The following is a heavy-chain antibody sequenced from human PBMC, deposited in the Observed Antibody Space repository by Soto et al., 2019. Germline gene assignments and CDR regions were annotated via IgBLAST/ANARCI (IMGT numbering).Heavy chain of an antibody. CDR1: GSSITSGHW. CDR3: AREGAYFDSWSGYFGPGYFDK. J-gene: IGHJ4*02. Sequence: QVQLQESGPGLVQPSETLSLTCAVSGSSITSGHWWSWVRQTPGKGLEWIGEIYHGGTTDYNPSLKGRVTMSVDKSKNQFSLKLKSVTAADTAVYYCAREGAYFDSWSGYFGPGYFDKWGQGILVTVSS. CDR2: IYHGGTT. D-gene: IGHD3-3*01. V-gene: IGHV4-4*02.